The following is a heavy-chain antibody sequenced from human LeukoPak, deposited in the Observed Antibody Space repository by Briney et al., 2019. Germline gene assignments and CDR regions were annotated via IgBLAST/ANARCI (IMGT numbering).Heavy chain of an antibody. CDR3: AKVGYYYGSGSYYPYYYGMDV. D-gene: IGHD3-10*01. CDR1: GFTFSSYA. Sequence: PGGSLRLSCAASGFTFSSYAMSWVRQAPGKGLEWVSAISGSGGSTYYADSVKGRFTISRDNSKNTLYLQMNSLRAEDTAVYYCAKVGYYYGSGSYYPYYYGMDVWGQGTTVTVSS. CDR2: ISGSGGST. J-gene: IGHJ6*02. V-gene: IGHV3-23*01.